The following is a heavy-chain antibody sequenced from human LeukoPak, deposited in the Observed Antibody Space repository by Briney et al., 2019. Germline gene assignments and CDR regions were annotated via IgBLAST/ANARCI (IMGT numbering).Heavy chain of an antibody. D-gene: IGHD4-17*01. CDR1: GFTFSSYA. CDR2: ISRSGDIT. Sequence: GGSLRLSCAASGFTFSSYAMSWVRQAPGKGLEWVSTISRSGDITYYADSVKGRFTISRDNSKSTLYLQMNSLRAEDTAVYFCAKDDGDFLMPQFDSWGQGTLVTVSS. V-gene: IGHV3-23*01. J-gene: IGHJ4*02. CDR3: AKDDGDFLMPQFDS.